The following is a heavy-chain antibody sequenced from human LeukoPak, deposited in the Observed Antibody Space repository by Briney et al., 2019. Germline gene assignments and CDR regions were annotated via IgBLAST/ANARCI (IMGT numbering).Heavy chain of an antibody. CDR1: GFTVSSNY. CDR3: ARAKYYDILTGYYTAFDI. J-gene: IGHJ3*02. D-gene: IGHD3-9*01. CDR2: IYFGGTT. Sequence: PGGSLRLSCAASGFTVSSNYMTWVRQAPGQGLEWVSVIYFGGTTYYADSVRGRFTISRDNSKNTVYLQMNSLRVEDTAVYYCARAKYYDILTGYYTAFDIWGQGTMVTVSS. V-gene: IGHV3-53*01.